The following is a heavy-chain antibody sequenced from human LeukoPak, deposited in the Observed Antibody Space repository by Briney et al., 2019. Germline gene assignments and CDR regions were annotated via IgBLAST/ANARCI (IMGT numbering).Heavy chain of an antibody. CDR1: GFTFDDYT. D-gene: IGHD3-22*01. V-gene: IGHV3-43*01. CDR2: ITWDGART. J-gene: IGHJ4*02. CDR3: AKETTMIVGGQYFDY. Sequence: PGGSLRLSCATSGFTFDDYTIHWVRQAPGKGLEWVALITWDGARTYYADSVKGRFTISRDNSKNSLYLQMHSLRTEDTALYFCAKETTMIVGGQYFDYWGQGPLVTVSS.